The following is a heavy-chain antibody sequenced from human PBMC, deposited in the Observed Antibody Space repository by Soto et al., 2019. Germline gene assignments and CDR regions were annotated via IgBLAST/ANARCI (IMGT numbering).Heavy chain of an antibody. D-gene: IGHD6-6*01. V-gene: IGHV4-34*01. CDR3: ARGRECGYSSSSWLDT. Sequence: PSETLSLTCAVYGGSFSGDYWSWIRQPPGKGLEWIGEINHSGSTNYNPSLKSRVTISVDTSKNQFSLKLSSVTAADTAVYYCARGRECGYSSSSWLDTWGQGTLVTVSS. CDR2: INHSGST. CDR1: GGSFSGDY. J-gene: IGHJ5*02.